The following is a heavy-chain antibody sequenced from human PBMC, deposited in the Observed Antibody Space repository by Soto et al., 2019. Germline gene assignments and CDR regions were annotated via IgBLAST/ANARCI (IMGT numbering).Heavy chain of an antibody. CDR2: IHYSGKT. V-gene: IGHV4-59*12. CDR3: TREYGSSAEYFQH. D-gene: IGHD2-2*01. J-gene: IGHJ1*01. Sequence: WTWIRQPPGTELEWIGCIHYSGKTNYNPSLKSRVTISVDTSKNQFSLKLSTVTAADTAVYYCTREYGSSAEYFQHWGQGTLVTVSS.